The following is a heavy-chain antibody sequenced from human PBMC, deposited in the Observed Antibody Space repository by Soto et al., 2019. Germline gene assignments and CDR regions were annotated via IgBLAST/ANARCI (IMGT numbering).Heavy chain of an antibody. CDR2: IIPKFGTT. CDR1: GGSFSTYG. D-gene: IGHD4-17*01. V-gene: IGHV1-69*13. J-gene: IGHJ4*02. Sequence: QVQLVQSGAEVKKPGSSVKVSCKASGGSFSTYGINWVRLAPGQGLEWMGGIIPKFGTTNYAQKFRGRVTITADESTNTAYMELNYLRSEDTAVYFCARGLDPYYGGNSLSLDDWGQGTLVTVSS. CDR3: ARGLDPYYGGNSLSLDD.